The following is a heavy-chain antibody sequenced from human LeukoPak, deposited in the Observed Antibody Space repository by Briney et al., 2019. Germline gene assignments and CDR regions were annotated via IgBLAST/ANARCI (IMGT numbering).Heavy chain of an antibody. CDR3: ANDANAVTTFCAY. J-gene: IGHJ4*02. Sequence: GGSLRLSCTASGFTFAIYWMTWVRQAPGKGLEWVANIKHDGSEKYYVDSVKGRFTISRDNSKNTLYLQMNSLRAEDTAVYYCANDANAVTTFCAYWGQGTLVTVSS. D-gene: IGHD2/OR15-2a*01. CDR2: IKHDGSEK. CDR1: GFTFAIYW. V-gene: IGHV3-7*01.